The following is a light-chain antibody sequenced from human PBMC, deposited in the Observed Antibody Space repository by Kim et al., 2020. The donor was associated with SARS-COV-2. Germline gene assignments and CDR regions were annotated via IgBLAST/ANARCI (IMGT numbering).Light chain of an antibody. CDR1: SSDVGGLNY. CDR2: DVS. Sequence: QSITTSCTGTSSDVGGLNYVSWYQQHPGKAPKLMIYDVSNRPSGVSNRFSGSKSGNTASLTISGLQAEDEADYYCSSYTNNSTLVFFGGGTQLTVL. CDR3: SSYTNNSTLVF. V-gene: IGLV2-14*03. J-gene: IGLJ2*01.